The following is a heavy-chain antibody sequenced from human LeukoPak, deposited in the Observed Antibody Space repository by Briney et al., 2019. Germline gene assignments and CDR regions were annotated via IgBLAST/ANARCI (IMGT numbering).Heavy chain of an antibody. V-gene: IGHV3-33*06. Sequence: GGSLRLSCAASGFTFSSYGMHWVRQAPGKGLEWVAVIWSDGNNRFYADSVKGRFTFSRDNSKNTLSLQMNSLSAEDTAVYYCAKERGPFDAFDIWGPGTRVTVSS. CDR3: AKERGPFDAFDI. CDR2: IWSDGNNR. CDR1: GFTFSSYG. J-gene: IGHJ3*02.